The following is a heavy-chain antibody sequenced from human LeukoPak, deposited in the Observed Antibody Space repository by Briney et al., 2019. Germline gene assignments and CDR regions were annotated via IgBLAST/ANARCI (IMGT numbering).Heavy chain of an antibody. CDR2: IIPIFGTA. D-gene: IGHD3-22*01. CDR3: ARDVWSVYYDSNGYYSLGY. V-gene: IGHV1-69*05. J-gene: IGHJ4*02. CDR1: GGTFSSYA. Sequence: SVKVSCKASGGTFSSYAISWVRQAPGQGLEWMGRIIPIFGTANYAQKFQGRVTITTDESTSTAYMELSSLRSEDTAVYYCARDVWSVYYDSNGYYSLGYWGQGTLVTVSS.